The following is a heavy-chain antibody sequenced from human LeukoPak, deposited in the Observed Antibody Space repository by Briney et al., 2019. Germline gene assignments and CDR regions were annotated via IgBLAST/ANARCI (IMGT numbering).Heavy chain of an antibody. CDR2: ISSNSAYL. D-gene: IGHD2-21*01. CDR3: AREGLLHSISSGDGFDI. V-gene: IGHV3-21*01. Sequence: GGSLRLSCAASGFTFRSYTMNWVRQAPGKGLEWVSSISSNSAYLYYADSARGRFTISRDNTKNSLYLQMSSPRAEDTAVYYCAREGLLHSISSGDGFDIWGQGTMVTGSS. CDR1: GFTFRSYT. J-gene: IGHJ3*02.